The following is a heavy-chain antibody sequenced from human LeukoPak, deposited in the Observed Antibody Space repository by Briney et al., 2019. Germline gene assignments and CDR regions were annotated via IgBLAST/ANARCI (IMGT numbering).Heavy chain of an antibody. CDR2: ISSSSSYI. Sequence: GGSLRLSCAASGFTFSSYSMNWVRQAPGKGLEWVSSISSSSSYIYYADSVKGRFTISRDNAKNTLSLQMNSLRAEDTAVYYCAKDIAQGYTFGSIEQDYWGQGTLVTVSS. CDR3: AKDIAQGYTFGSIEQDY. CDR1: GFTFSSYS. V-gene: IGHV3-21*04. D-gene: IGHD5-18*01. J-gene: IGHJ4*02.